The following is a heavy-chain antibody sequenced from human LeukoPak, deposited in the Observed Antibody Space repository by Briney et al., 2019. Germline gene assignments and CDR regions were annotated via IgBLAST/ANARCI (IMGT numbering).Heavy chain of an antibody. CDR3: TFRSSWTDFDY. J-gene: IGHJ4*02. Sequence: PGRSLRLSCAASGFTFSSYGMHWVRQASGKGLEWVGRIRSKANSYATAYAASVKGRFTISRDDSKNTAYLQMNSLKTEDTAVYYCTFRSSWTDFDYWGQGTLVTVSS. CDR2: IRSKANSYAT. D-gene: IGHD6-13*01. V-gene: IGHV3-73*01. CDR1: GFTFSSYG.